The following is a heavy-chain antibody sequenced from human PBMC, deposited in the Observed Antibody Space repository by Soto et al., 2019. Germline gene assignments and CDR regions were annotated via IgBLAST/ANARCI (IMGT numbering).Heavy chain of an antibody. CDR2: INHSGST. D-gene: IGHD6-19*01. J-gene: IGHJ4*02. CDR3: ASRIIAVAGKEGYYFDY. Sequence: SQTLSLTCAVYGGSFSGYYWSWIRQPPGKGLEWIGEINHSGSTNYNPSLKSRVTISVDTSKNQFSLKLSSVTAADTAVYYCASRIIAVAGKEGYYFDYWGQGTLVTVSS. V-gene: IGHV4-34*01. CDR1: GGSFSGYY.